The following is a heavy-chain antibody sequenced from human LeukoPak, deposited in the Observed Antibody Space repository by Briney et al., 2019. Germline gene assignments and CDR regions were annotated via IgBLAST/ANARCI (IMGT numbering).Heavy chain of an antibody. V-gene: IGHV1-69*01. D-gene: IGHD3-3*01. Sequence: SVKVSCKASGGTFSSYAISWVRQAPGQGLEWMGGIIPIFGTANYAQKFQGRVTITADESTSTAYMELSSLRSDDTAVYYCARGPSLTDDFWSGYVDYWGQGTLVTVSS. CDR3: ARGPSLTDDFWSGYVDY. CDR1: GGTFSSYA. CDR2: IIPIFGTA. J-gene: IGHJ4*02.